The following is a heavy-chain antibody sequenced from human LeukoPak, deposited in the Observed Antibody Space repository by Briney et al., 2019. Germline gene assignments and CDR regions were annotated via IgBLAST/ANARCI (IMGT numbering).Heavy chain of an antibody. CDR3: ARVRYSGSYAYYYYGMDV. Sequence: ASVKVSCKASGYTFTSYDINWVRQATGQGLEWMGWINPNSGGTNYAQKFQGRVTMTRDTSISTAYMELSRLRSDDTAVYYCARVRYSGSYAYYYYGMDVWGQGTTVTVSS. CDR2: INPNSGGT. D-gene: IGHD1-26*01. J-gene: IGHJ6*02. CDR1: GYTFTSYD. V-gene: IGHV1-2*02.